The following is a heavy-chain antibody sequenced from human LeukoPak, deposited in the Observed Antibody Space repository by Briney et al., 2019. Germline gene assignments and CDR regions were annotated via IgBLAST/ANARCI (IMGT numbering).Heavy chain of an antibody. V-gene: IGHV4-59*01. CDR3: AREWGSGDAFDI. CDR1: GGSISSYY. J-gene: IGHJ3*02. CDR2: IYYSGST. Sequence: SETLSLTCTVSGGSISSYYWSWIRQPPGEGLEWIGYIYYSGSTNYNPSLKSRVTISVDTSKNQFSLKLSSVTAADTAVYYCAREWGSGDAFDIWGQGTMVTVSS. D-gene: IGHD2-15*01.